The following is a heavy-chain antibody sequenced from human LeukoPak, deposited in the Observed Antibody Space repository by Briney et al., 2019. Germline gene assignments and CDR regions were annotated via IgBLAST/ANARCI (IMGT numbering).Heavy chain of an antibody. V-gene: IGHV4-31*03. D-gene: IGHD3-10*01. CDR3: ARAGDGSGSYYVPV. J-gene: IGHJ4*01. CDR1: GDSIYSGDYY. Sequence: SQTLSLTCTVSGDSIYSGDYYWSWIRQLPGKGLEWIGYIHDRENAYYNPSLKSRLTMSVHPSENQFSLKLSSVTAADTAVYYCARAGDGSGSYYVPVWGHGTLVTVSS. CDR2: IHDRENA.